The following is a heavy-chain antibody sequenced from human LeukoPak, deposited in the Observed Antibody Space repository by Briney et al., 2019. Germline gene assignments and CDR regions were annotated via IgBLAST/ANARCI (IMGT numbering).Heavy chain of an antibody. D-gene: IGHD2-2*01. J-gene: IGHJ3*02. CDR1: GFTVSSNY. Sequence: PGGSLRLSCAASGFTVSSNYMNWVRQAPGKGLEWVSVIYSGGSTYYADSVKGRFTISRDNSKNTLYLQMNSLRAEDTAVYYCARGTHCSCTSCYDAGRTNHDAFDIWGQGTMVTVSP. CDR2: IYSGGST. V-gene: IGHV3-66*01. CDR3: ARGTHCSCTSCYDAGRTNHDAFDI.